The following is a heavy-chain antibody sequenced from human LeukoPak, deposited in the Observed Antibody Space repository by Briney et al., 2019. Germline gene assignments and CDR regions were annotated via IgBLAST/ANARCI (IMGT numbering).Heavy chain of an antibody. D-gene: IGHD6-13*01. J-gene: IGHJ6*02. V-gene: IGHV4-59*08. Sequence: PSETLSLTCTVSGGSISSYYWSWIRQPPGKGLEWIGYIYYSGSTNYNPSLKSRVTISVDTSKNQFSLKLSSVTAADTAVYYCVSWMGIAAAGTGYYYYGMDVWGQGTTVTVSS. CDR1: GGSISSYY. CDR3: VSWMGIAAAGTGYYYYGMDV. CDR2: IYYSGST.